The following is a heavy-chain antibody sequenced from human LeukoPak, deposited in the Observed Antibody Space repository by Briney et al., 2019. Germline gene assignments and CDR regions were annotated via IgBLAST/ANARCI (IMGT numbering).Heavy chain of an antibody. V-gene: IGHV3-23*01. CDR1: GFTFSSYG. J-gene: IGHJ4*02. CDR2: ISGSGGST. CDR3: AKDVTHYYCSGSPYYFDY. Sequence: GGSLRLSCAASGFTFSSYGMSWVRQAPGKGLEWVSAISGSGGSTYYAYSVKGRFTISRDNSKNTLYLQMNSLRAEDTAVYYCAKDVTHYYCSGSPYYFDYWGQGTLVTVSS. D-gene: IGHD3-10*01.